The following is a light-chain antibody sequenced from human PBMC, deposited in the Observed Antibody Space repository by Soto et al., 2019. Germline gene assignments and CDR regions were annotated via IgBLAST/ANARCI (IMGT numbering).Light chain of an antibody. CDR2: GAS. CDR1: QSVSSN. J-gene: IGKJ1*01. CDR3: QQYNKCPKT. V-gene: IGKV3-15*01. Sequence: EVVMKQSLTTLCASTGERATXSCRASQSVSSNLAWYQQKPGHAPRLLIYGASTRATGIPARFSDSGSGTEFTLTISSLQSEDFAVYYCQQYNKCPKTFGQGTKV.